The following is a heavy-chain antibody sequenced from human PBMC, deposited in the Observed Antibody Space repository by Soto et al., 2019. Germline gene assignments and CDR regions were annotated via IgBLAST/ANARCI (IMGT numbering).Heavy chain of an antibody. CDR1: GFTFSNAW. V-gene: IGHV3-15*01. CDR2: VKSKTDGGTT. D-gene: IGHD3-10*01. Sequence: GGSLRLSCAASGFTFSNAWMSWVRQAPGKGLEWVGRVKSKTDGGTTDYAAPVKGRFTISRDDSNNTLFLQMNSLKTEDTAVYYCATNRLGDLWVTGAYWGQGTLVTVSS. CDR3: ATNRLGDLWVTGAY. J-gene: IGHJ4*02.